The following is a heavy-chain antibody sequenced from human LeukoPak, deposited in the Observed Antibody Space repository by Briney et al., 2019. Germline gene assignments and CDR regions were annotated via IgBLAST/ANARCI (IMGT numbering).Heavy chain of an antibody. J-gene: IGHJ3*02. D-gene: IGHD2-15*01. CDR1: GFTFSDYY. V-gene: IGHV4-34*01. CDR3: ARFPCSGDSCYSGIRAFDI. Sequence: PGGSLRLXCAASGFTFSDYYMSWIRQSPGKGLEWIGEINYSGSTNYNPSLKSRVTISVDTSKNQFSLRLRSVTAADTAVYYCARFPCSGDSCYSGIRAFDIWGQGTMVTVSS. CDR2: INYSGST.